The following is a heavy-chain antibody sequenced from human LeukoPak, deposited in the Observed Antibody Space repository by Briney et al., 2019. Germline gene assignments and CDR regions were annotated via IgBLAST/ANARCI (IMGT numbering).Heavy chain of an antibody. CDR3: AKSGGSTIFGVVSYFDY. J-gene: IGHJ4*02. V-gene: IGHV3-23*01. CDR1: GFTFSSYA. CDR2: ISGSGGST. D-gene: IGHD3-3*01. Sequence: GGSLRLSCAASGFTFSSYAMSWVRQAPWKGLEWVSAISGSGGSTYYADSVKGRFTISRDNSKNTLYLQMNSLRAEDTAVYYCAKSGGSTIFGVVSYFDYWGQGTLVTVSS.